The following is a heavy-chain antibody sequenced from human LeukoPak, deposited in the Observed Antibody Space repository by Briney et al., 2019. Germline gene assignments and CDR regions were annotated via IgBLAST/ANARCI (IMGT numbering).Heavy chain of an antibody. CDR1: GFTFSSYW. CDR2: IKQDGSEK. V-gene: IGHV3-7*01. CDR3: ARVDIVATITFFCYYGMDV. J-gene: IGHJ6*02. Sequence: GGSLRLSCAASGFTFSSYWMSWVRQAPGKGLEWVANIKQDGSEKYYVDSVKGRFTISRDNAKNSLYLQMNSLRAEDTAVYYCARVDIVATITFFCYYGMDVWGQGTTVTVSS. D-gene: IGHD5-12*01.